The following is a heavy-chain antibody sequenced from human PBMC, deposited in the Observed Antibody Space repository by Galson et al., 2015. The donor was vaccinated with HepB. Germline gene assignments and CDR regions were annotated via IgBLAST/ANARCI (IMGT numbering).Heavy chain of an antibody. J-gene: IGHJ4*02. CDR3: ARDMIEDSVGWFDFDY. V-gene: IGHV3-15*01. CDR1: GFTFSNAW. CDR2: IKSKTDGGTT. Sequence: SLRLSCAASGFTFSNAWMSWVRQAPGKGLEWVGRIKSKTDGGTTDYAAPVKGRFTISRDNSKNMVYLQMNSLRAEDTAMYYCARDMIEDSVGWFDFDYWGQGTLVTVSS. D-gene: IGHD6-19*01.